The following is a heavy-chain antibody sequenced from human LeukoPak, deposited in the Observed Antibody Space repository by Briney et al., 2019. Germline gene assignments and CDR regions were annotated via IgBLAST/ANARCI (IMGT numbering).Heavy chain of an antibody. J-gene: IGHJ4*02. D-gene: IGHD5-24*01. V-gene: IGHV1-2*06. CDR2: INPNSGGT. CDR1: GYTFTGYY. Sequence: ASVKVSCKASGYTFTGYYMHWVRQAPGQGLEWMGRINPNSGGTNYAQKFQGRVTMTRDTSTSTAYMELSRLRSDDTAVYYCARDRGVEMATIPGDYWGQGTLVTVSS. CDR3: ARDRGVEMATIPGDY.